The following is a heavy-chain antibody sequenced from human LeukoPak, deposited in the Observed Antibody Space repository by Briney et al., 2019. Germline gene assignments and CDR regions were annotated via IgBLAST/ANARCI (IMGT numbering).Heavy chain of an antibody. CDR3: ARSRAFNSGAFDP. CDR1: GASVSSDSY. CDR2: IYNGVNT. V-gene: IGHV4-61*01. D-gene: IGHD1-26*01. Sequence: SETLSLTCTVSGASVSSDSYWTWIRQPPGKGVEWIAHIYNGVNTNYNPSLKSRVTISVDTSKNQFSLRLNSVTAADTAVYYCARSRAFNSGAFDPWGQGSLVTVTS. J-gene: IGHJ5*02.